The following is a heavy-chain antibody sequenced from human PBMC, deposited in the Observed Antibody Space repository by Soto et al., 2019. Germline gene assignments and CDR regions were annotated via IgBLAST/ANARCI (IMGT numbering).Heavy chain of an antibody. V-gene: IGHV3-33*01. CDR2: IWYDGSNK. CDR1: GFTFSSYG. Sequence: QVQLVESGGGVVQPGRSLRLSCAASGFTFSSYGMHWVRQAPGKGLEWVAVIWYDGSNKYYADSVKGRFTISRDNSKNTLYLQMNSLRAEDTAVYYCARAGYCSGGSCYSGFDYWGQGTLVTVSS. D-gene: IGHD2-15*01. J-gene: IGHJ4*02. CDR3: ARAGYCSGGSCYSGFDY.